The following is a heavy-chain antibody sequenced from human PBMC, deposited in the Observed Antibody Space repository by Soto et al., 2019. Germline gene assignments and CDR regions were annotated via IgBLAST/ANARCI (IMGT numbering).Heavy chain of an antibody. CDR2: IYYSGST. CDR3: AREPYDYDRSGHFDY. Sequence: KTSETLSLTCTVSGGSISSGDYYWNWIRQPPGKGQEWIGYIYYSGSTYYNPSLKSRVTISVDTSKNQFSLKLSSVTAADMAVYYCAREPYDYDRSGHFDYWGQGTLVTVSS. D-gene: IGHD3-22*01. V-gene: IGHV4-30-4*01. J-gene: IGHJ4*02. CDR1: GGSISSGDYY.